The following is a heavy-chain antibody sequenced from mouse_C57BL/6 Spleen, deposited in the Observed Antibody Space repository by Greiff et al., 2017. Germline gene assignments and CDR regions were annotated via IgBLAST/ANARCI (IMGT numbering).Heavy chain of an antibody. Sequence: QVHVNQPGAELVKPGASVKMSCKASGYTFTSSWITWVKQRPGQGLEWIGDIYPGSGSTNYNEKFKSKATLTVDTYSSTAYMQLSSLTSEDSAVYYCARGTTVVATDWYCDVWGTGTTVTVSS. CDR2: IYPGSGST. CDR3: ARGTTVVATDWYCDV. CDR1: GYTFTSSW. D-gene: IGHD1-1*01. J-gene: IGHJ1*03. V-gene: IGHV1-55*01.